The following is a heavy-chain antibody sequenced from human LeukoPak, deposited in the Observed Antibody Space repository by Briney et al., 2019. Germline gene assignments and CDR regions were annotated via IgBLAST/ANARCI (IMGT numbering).Heavy chain of an antibody. J-gene: IGHJ4*02. CDR3: ARDSGYSSSWAPFDY. V-gene: IGHV3-48*03. CDR1: GFTFSSYE. CDR2: ISSSGSTI. D-gene: IGHD6-13*01. Sequence: PGGSLRLSCAASGFTFSSYEMNWVRQAPGKGLEGVSYISSSGSTIYYADSVKGRFTISRDNAKNSLYLQMNSLRAEDTAVYYCARDSGYSSSWAPFDYWGQGTLVTVSS.